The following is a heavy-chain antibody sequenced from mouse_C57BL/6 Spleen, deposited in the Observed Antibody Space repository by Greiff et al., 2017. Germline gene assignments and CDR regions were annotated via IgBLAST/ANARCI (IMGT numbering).Heavy chain of an antibody. V-gene: IGHV5-12*01. J-gene: IGHJ1*03. CDR3: ARQDGYWGYFDV. CDR1: GFTFSDYY. CDR2: ISNGGGSN. D-gene: IGHD2-3*01. Sequence: EVQGVESGGGLVQPGGSLKLSCAASGFTFSDYYMYWVRQTPEKRLERVAYISNGGGSNYYPDTVKGRFTISRDNAKNTLYLQMSRLKSEDTAMNDCARQDGYWGYFDVWGTGTTVTVSS.